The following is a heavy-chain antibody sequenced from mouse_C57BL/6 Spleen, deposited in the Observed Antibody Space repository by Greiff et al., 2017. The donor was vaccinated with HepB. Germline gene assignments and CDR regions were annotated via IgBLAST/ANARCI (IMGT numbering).Heavy chain of an antibody. D-gene: IGHD1-1*01. J-gene: IGHJ1*03. Sequence: EVQVVESGGDLVKPGGSLKLSCAASGFTFSSYGMSWVRQTLDKRLEWVATISSGGSYTYYPDSVKGRFTISRDNAKNTLYLQMSSLKSEDTAMYYCARQTTTVVGYFDVWGTGTTVTVSS. V-gene: IGHV5-6*01. CDR3: ARQTTTVVGYFDV. CDR1: GFTFSSYG. CDR2: ISSGGSYT.